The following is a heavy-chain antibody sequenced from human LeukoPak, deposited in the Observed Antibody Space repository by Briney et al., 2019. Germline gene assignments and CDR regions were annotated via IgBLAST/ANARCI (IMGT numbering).Heavy chain of an antibody. D-gene: IGHD1-26*01. Sequence: GGSLRLSCVASGFTLNNYGIHWVRQAPGKGLEWVAVISYDGSHKYYADSVKGRFTISRDNSKNSLYLQMNSLRAEDTAVYYCAKDVQRGSSPTDYWGQGTLVTVSS. CDR2: ISYDGSHK. V-gene: IGHV3-30*18. CDR1: GFTLNNYG. CDR3: AKDVQRGSSPTDY. J-gene: IGHJ4*02.